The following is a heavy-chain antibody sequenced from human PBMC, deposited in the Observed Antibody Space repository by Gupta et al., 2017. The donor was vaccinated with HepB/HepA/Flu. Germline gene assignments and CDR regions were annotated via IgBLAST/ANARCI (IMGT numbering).Heavy chain of an antibody. J-gene: IGHJ4*02. CDR1: GFTFDDYA. V-gene: IGHV3-9*01. CDR2: ISWNSGSR. Sequence: EVQLVESGGGLVQPGRSLRLSCAASGFTFDDYAMHWVRQAPGKGLEWVSGISWNSGSRGYADSVKGRFTISRDNAKNSLYLQMNSLRAEDTALYYCAKEHLGGYSGYELDYWGQGTLVTGSS. D-gene: IGHD5-12*01. CDR3: AKEHLGGYSGYELDY.